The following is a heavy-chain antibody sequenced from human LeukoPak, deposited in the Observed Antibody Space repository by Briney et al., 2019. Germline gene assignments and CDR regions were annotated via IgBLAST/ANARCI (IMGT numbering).Heavy chain of an antibody. CDR3: ARNLLDYGDYGYYMDV. J-gene: IGHJ6*03. D-gene: IGHD4-17*01. Sequence: SETLSLTCTVSGGSISSGDYYWSWIRQPPGKGLEWIGYIYYSGSTYYNPSLKSRVTISVDTSKNQFSLKLSSVTAADTAVYYCARNLLDYGDYGYYMDVCGKGTTVTVSS. CDR1: GGSISSGDYY. CDR2: IYYSGST. V-gene: IGHV4-30-4*08.